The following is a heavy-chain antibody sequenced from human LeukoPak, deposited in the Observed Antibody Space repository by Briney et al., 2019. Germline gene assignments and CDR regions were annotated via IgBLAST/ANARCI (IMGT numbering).Heavy chain of an antibody. CDR2: IDPSDSYI. D-gene: IGHD3-16*01. V-gene: IGHV5-10-1*01. CDR1: GSIFISYW. CDR3: ARQRFDYGYGMDV. J-gene: IGHJ6*02. Sequence: PGESLKISCKGSGSIFISYWISWVRQLPGKGLEWMGRIDPSDSYINYSPSFQGHVTISADKSISTAYLQWSSLKASGTAMYYCARQRFDYGYGMDVWGQGTTVTVSS.